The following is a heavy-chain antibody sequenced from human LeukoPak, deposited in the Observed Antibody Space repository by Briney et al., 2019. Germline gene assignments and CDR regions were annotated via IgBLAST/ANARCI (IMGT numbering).Heavy chain of an antibody. CDR1: GGTFSSYA. CDR2: FIPIFGTA. CDR3: ASTRNYDILTGYAYYYYGMDV. J-gene: IGHJ6*02. Sequence: SVKVSCKASGGTFSSYAISWVRQAPGQGLEWMGGFIPIFGTANYAQKFQGRVTITADESTSTAYMELSSLRSEDTAVYYCASTRNYDILTGYAYYYYGMDVWGQGTTVTVSS. D-gene: IGHD3-9*01. V-gene: IGHV1-69*13.